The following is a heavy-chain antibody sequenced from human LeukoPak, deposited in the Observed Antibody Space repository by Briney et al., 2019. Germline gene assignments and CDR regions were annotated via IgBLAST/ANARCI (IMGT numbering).Heavy chain of an antibody. CDR2: IPYDGSNK. CDR1: GFTFSRYA. CDR3: AREGGGSGSYYRGALDI. Sequence: PGGSLRLSCAASGFTFSRYAMHWVRQAPGKGLEWVALIPYDGSNKYCADSVKGRFTISRDNSMNTLYLQMNSLRAEDTTIYYCAREGGGSGSYYRGALDIWGQGTMVTVSS. D-gene: IGHD3-10*01. J-gene: IGHJ3*02. V-gene: IGHV3-30-3*01.